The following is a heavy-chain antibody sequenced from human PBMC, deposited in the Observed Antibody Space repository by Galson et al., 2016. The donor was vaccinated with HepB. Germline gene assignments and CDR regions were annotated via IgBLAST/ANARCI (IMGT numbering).Heavy chain of an antibody. D-gene: IGHD3-10*01. CDR3: ATYMVGRGGSGY. V-gene: IGHV4-61*08. J-gene: IGHJ4*01. CDR2: TYDTAT. CDR1: GDSVSNFGYH. Sequence: ETLSLTCAVSGDSVSNFGYHWIWIRQPAGKGLEWMGHTYDTATHYNPSLNGRVAISVDTSNNQFSLTLRSLTATDTAVYYCATYMVGRGGSGYWGHGTLVTVSS.